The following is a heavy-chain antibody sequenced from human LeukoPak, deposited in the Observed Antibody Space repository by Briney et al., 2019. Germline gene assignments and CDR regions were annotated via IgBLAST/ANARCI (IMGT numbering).Heavy chain of an antibody. Sequence: GASVKVSCEASGYTFSDYYIHWVRQAPGQGLEWVGRILPNSGGTNYAQKFQGRVTMTRDTSISTAYMELSRLRSDDTAVYYCARLMSQSGAFFDYWGQGTLVTVSS. J-gene: IGHJ4*02. CDR1: GYTFSDYY. CDR2: ILPNSGGT. CDR3: ARLMSQSGAFFDY. V-gene: IGHV1-2*06. D-gene: IGHD3-10*01.